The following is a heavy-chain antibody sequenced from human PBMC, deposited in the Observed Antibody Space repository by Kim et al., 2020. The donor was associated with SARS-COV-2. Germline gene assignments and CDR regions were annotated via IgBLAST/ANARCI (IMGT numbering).Heavy chain of an antibody. CDR2: ST. CDR3: SKLGGVPFDY. Sequence: STYYADSVKGRFTISRDNSKNTLYLQINSLRAEDTAVYYCSKLGGVPFDYWGQGTLGTVSS. D-gene: IGHD1-26*01. V-gene: IGHV3-23*01. J-gene: IGHJ4*02.